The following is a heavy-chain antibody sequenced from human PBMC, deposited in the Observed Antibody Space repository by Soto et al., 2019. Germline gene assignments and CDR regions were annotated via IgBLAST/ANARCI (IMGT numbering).Heavy chain of an antibody. D-gene: IGHD2-15*01. CDR2: INPNSGGT. J-gene: IGHJ4*02. CDR3: ARGYCSGGSCHLGYFDY. Sequence: GASVKVSCKASGCTFTGYYMHWVRQAPGQGLEWMGWINPNSGGTNYAQKFRGWVTMTRDTSISTAYMELSRLRSDDTAVYYCARGYCSGGSCHLGYFDYWGQGTLVTVSS. CDR1: GCTFTGYY. V-gene: IGHV1-2*04.